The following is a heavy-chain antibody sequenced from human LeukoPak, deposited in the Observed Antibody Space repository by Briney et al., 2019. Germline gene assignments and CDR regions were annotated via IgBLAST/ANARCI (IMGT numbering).Heavy chain of an antibody. V-gene: IGHV4-59*05. CDR1: GGSISSYY. Sequence: SETLSLTCTVSGGSISSYYWSWIRQPPGKGLEWIGSIYYSGSTYYNPSLKSRVTISVDTSKNQFSLKLSSVTAADTAVYYCARPLWEEDYFDYWGQGTLVTVSS. D-gene: IGHD2/OR15-2a*01. J-gene: IGHJ4*02. CDR3: ARPLWEEDYFDY. CDR2: IYYSGST.